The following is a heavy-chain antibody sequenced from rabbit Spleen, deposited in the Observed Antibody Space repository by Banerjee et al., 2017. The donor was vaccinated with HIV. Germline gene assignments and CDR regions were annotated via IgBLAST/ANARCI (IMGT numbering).Heavy chain of an antibody. J-gene: IGHJ6*01. V-gene: IGHV1S40*01. CDR1: GFSFSSGYD. CDR2: IYAGSGSA. D-gene: IGHD1-1*01. CDR3: ARDTSSSFSSYGMDL. Sequence: QSLEESGGDLVKPGASLTLTCTASGFSFSSGYDMCWVRQAPGKGLEWIACIYAGSGSAYYASWAKGRFTISKTSSTTVTLQMTSLTAADTATYFCARDTSSSFSSYGMDLWGPGTLVTVS.